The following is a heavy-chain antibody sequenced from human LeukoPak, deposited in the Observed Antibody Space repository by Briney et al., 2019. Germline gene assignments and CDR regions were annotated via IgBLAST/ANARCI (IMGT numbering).Heavy chain of an antibody. CDR1: GESFSGYY. CDR2: INHSGST. Sequence: SETLSLTCTVYGESFSGYYWTWIRQPPGKGLEWIGEINHSGSTNYNPSLKSRVTISVDTSKNQFSLKLSSVTAADTAVYYCARGGRGFWSGYAARAFDIWGQGTMVTVSS. J-gene: IGHJ3*02. CDR3: ARGGRGFWSGYAARAFDI. D-gene: IGHD3-3*01. V-gene: IGHV4-34*01.